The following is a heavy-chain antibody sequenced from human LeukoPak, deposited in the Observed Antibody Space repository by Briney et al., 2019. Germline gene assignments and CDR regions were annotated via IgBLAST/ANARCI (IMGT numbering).Heavy chain of an antibody. J-gene: IGHJ4*02. CDR1: GGSISSSNCY. CDR3: ARRDYALDY. Sequence: SETLSLTCTVSGGSISSSNCYWGWIRQPPGKGLEYIGYIYYSGSTNYNPSLKSRVTISLDTSKNQFSLNLRSVTAADTAVYYCARRDYALDYWGQGTLVTVSS. D-gene: IGHD4-17*01. V-gene: IGHV4-61*05. CDR2: IYYSGST.